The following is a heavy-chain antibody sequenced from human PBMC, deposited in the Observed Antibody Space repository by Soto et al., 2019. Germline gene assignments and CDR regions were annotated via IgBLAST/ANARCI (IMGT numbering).Heavy chain of an antibody. V-gene: IGHV3-48*01. D-gene: IGHD4-17*01. J-gene: IGHJ2*01. CDR2: ISSGSTTI. CDR1: GFTFSSYS. Sequence: EVQLVESGGGLVQPGGSLRLSCAASGFTFSSYSMNWVRQAPGEGLEWVSHISSGSTTIYYADSVKGRFTISRDNAKNSLYLQMSSLRGEDTAVYYCARAGRWDGGAADYYFDLWGRGTLVIVSS. CDR3: ARAGRWDGGAADYYFDL.